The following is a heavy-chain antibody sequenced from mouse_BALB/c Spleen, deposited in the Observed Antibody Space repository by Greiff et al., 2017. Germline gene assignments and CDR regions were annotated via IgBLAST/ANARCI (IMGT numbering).Heavy chain of an antibody. CDR3: ASLYDYDEGVYFDY. J-gene: IGHJ2*01. V-gene: IGHV1-7*01. D-gene: IGHD2-4*01. CDR2: INPSTGYT. CDR1: GYTFTSYW. Sequence: VKLVESGAELAKPGASVKMSCKASGYTFTSYWMHWVKQRPGQGLEWIGYINPSTGYTEYNQKFKDKATLTADKSSSTAYMQLSSLTSEDSAVYYCASLYDYDEGVYFDYWGQGTTLTVSS.